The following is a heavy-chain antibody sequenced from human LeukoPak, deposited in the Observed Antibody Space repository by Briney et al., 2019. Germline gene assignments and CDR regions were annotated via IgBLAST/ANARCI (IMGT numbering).Heavy chain of an antibody. V-gene: IGHV3-48*03. CDR1: GFSFSSYE. D-gene: IGHD3-16*01. Sequence: GVSLRLSCVASGFSFSSYEMNWVRQAPGKGLEWVSYISAMKGRFTISRDNAENSLYLQMNSLRAEDTAVYYCARPFVWGLATQGLDYWGQGTLVTVSS. J-gene: IGHJ4*02. CDR2: IS. CDR3: ARPFVWGLATQGLDY.